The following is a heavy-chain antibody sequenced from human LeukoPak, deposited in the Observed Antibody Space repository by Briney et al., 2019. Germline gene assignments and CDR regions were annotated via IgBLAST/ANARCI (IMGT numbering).Heavy chain of an antibody. Sequence: GGSLRLSCAASGFTFSSYAMNWVRQAPGKGLEWVSSISSSSSYIYYADSVKGRFTISRDNAKNSLYLQMNSLRAEDTAVYYCARGYGDSPTAPFDYWGQGTLVTVSS. V-gene: IGHV3-21*01. CDR3: ARGYGDSPTAPFDY. D-gene: IGHD4-17*01. CDR1: GFTFSSYA. J-gene: IGHJ4*02. CDR2: ISSSSSYI.